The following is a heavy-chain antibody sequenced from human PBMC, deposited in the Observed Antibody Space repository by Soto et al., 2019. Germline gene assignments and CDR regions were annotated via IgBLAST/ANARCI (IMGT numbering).Heavy chain of an antibody. Sequence: ASVKVSCKASGYIFTSYGFNWFRQAPGQGLEWMGWISSYNGDTNYAPKLQGRVTMTTDTSTTKAYMELRSLISDDTAVYYCARSYDFWSASDYWGQGTLVTVSS. D-gene: IGHD3-3*01. CDR3: ARSYDFWSASDY. J-gene: IGHJ4*02. CDR2: ISSYNGDT. V-gene: IGHV1-18*04. CDR1: GYIFTSYG.